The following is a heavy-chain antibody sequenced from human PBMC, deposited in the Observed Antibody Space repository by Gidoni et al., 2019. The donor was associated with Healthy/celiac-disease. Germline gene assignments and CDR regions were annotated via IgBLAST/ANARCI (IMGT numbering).Heavy chain of an antibody. CDR3: ARVSFIAARNYYYYGMDV. Sequence: QVQLQDSGPGLVKPSQSLSLTCTVSGGSIRGGGYYWSWIRQHPGKGLEWIGYIYDSGSTYYNPSLKSRVTISVDTSKNQFSLKLSSVTAADTAVYYCARVSFIAARNYYYYGMDVWGQGTTVTVSS. V-gene: IGHV4-31*03. J-gene: IGHJ6*02. D-gene: IGHD6-6*01. CDR2: IYDSGST. CDR1: GGSIRGGGYY.